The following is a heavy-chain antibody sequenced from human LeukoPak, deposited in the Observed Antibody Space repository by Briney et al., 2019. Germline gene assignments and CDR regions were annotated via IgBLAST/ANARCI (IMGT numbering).Heavy chain of an antibody. D-gene: IGHD6-6*01. Sequence: GGSLRLSCAASGFTFSSYSMNWVRQAPGKGLEWVSYISSSSSSTIYYADSVKGRFTISRDNAKNSLYLQMNSLRAEDTAVYYCARGAVYSSSIGDYWGQGTLVTVSS. CDR1: GFTFSSYS. CDR3: ARGAVYSSSIGDY. CDR2: ISSSSSSTI. J-gene: IGHJ4*02. V-gene: IGHV3-48*01.